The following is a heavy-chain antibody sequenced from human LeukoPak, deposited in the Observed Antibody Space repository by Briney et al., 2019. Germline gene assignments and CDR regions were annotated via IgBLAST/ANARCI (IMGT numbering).Heavy chain of an antibody. J-gene: IGHJ4*02. D-gene: IGHD1-26*01. V-gene: IGHV3-30*02. CDR3: AKDRSGSYYRSDY. CDR2: IRYDGSNK. CDR1: GFTFSSYG. Sequence: PGESLRLSCAAAGFTFSSYGMHWVRQAPGKGLEWVAFIRYDGSNKYYADSVKGRFTISRDNSKNTLYLQMSSLRAEDTAVYYCAKDRSGSYYRSDYCGQGTLVTVSS.